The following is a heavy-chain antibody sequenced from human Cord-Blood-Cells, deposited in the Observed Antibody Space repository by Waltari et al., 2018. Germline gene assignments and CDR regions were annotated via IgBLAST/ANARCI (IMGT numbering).Heavy chain of an antibody. J-gene: IGHJ4*02. V-gene: IGHV3-74*01. CDR3: ARAKGYYYGSGSLDY. D-gene: IGHD3-10*01. CDR2: INSDGSRT. CDR1: GFTFSSYW. Sequence: EVQLVESGGGLVQPGGSLRLSCAASGFTFSSYWMHWVRQAPGKGLVWVSRINSDGSRTSYADSVKGRFTISRDNAKNTLYLQMNSLRAEDTAVYYCARAKGYYYGSGSLDYWGQGTLVTVSS.